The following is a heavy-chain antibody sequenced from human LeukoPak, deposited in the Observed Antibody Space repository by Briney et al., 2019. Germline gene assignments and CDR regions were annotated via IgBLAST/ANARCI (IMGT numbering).Heavy chain of an antibody. D-gene: IGHD1-26*01. CDR2: INPNSGGT. CDR1: GYTFTGYY. J-gene: IGHJ4*02. CDR3: ARGFWELRGESDY. V-gene: IGHV1-2*02. Sequence: ASVKVSCKASGYTFTGYYMHWVRQAPGQGLEWMGWINPNSGGTNYAQKFQGRVTMTRDTSISTAYMELSRLRSDDTAVYYCARGFWELRGESDYWGQGTLVTVSS.